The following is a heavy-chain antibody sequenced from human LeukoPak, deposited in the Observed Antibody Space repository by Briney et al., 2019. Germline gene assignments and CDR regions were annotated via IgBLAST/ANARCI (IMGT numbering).Heavy chain of an antibody. J-gene: IGHJ5*02. V-gene: IGHV4-59*08. CDR2: IFYSGST. CDR3: ARHSSAARGWFDP. D-gene: IGHD3-22*01. CDR1: GGSISSYY. Sequence: SETLSLTCTVSGGSISSYYWSWIRQPPGKGLEWIGYIFYSGSTNYNPSLESRVTISVDTSQNQFSLELRFVAATDTAVYYCARHSSAARGWFDPWGQGTLVTLSS.